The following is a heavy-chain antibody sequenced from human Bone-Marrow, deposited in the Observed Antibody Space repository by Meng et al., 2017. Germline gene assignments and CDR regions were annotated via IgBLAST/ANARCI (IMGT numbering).Heavy chain of an antibody. D-gene: IGHD3-10*01. Sequence: VQLVTYGDEVKKPGGSVKVSCKSSGYTLTGYYMHWVRQAPGQGLEWMGRINPNSGGTNYAQKFQGRVTMTRDTSISTAYMELSRLRSDDTAVYYGARVRGYYGYDYWGQGTLVTVSS. CDR1: GYTLTGYY. CDR2: INPNSGGT. J-gene: IGHJ4*02. V-gene: IGHV1-2*06. CDR3: ARVRGYYGYDY.